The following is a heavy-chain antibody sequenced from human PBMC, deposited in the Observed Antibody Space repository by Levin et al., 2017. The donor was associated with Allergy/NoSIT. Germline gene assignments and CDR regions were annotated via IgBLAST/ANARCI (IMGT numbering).Heavy chain of an antibody. Sequence: SQTLSLTCTVSGGSISSSSYYWGWIRQPPGKGLEWIGSIYYSGSTYYNPSLKSRVTISVDTSKNQFSLKLSSVTAADTAVYYCARDGCYGDYYYGMDVWGQGTTVTVSS. J-gene: IGHJ6*02. CDR1: GGSISSSSYY. V-gene: IGHV4-39*07. CDR3: ARDGCYGDYYYGMDV. CDR2: IYYSGST. D-gene: IGHD2-2*01.